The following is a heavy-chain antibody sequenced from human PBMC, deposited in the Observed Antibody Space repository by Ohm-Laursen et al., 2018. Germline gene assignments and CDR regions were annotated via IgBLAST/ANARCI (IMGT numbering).Heavy chain of an antibody. J-gene: IGHJ3*02. CDR1: GYTFTDFG. CDR2: ISAYNGNT. D-gene: IGHD1-26*01. Sequence: ASVKVSCKASGYTFTDFGISWVRQAPGQGLEWMGWISAYNGNTNYAQKFQGRVTMATDTSTSTAYMELRSLRSDDTAVYYCARDSVGIVIPNDAFDIWGQGTMVTVS. CDR3: ARDSVGIVIPNDAFDI. V-gene: IGHV1-18*01.